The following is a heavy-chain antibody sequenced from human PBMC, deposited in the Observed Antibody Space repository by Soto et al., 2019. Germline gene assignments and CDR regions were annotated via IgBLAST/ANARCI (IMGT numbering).Heavy chain of an antibody. CDR1: GGSISGSNW. CDR3: ARNGFGSLRLFDP. CDR2: IYHSGST. J-gene: IGHJ5*02. Sequence: QVQLQESGPGLVKPSGTLSLTCAVSGGSISGSNWWSWVRQPPGKGLEWIGEIYHSGSTTYNPSLKSRVTISVDKSKNQFSLKVSSVTAADTAVYYCARNGFGSLRLFDPWGQGTLVTVSS. V-gene: IGHV4-4*02. D-gene: IGHD3-10*01.